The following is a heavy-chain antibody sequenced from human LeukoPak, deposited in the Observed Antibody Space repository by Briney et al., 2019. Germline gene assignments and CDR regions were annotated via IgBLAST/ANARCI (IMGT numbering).Heavy chain of an antibody. CDR3: AGVEYSYGPYYYYYYGMDV. Sequence: KPSETLSLTCTVSGGSISSYYWSWIRQPPGKGLEWIGYIYYSGSTNYNPSLKSRVTISVDTSKNQFSLKLSSVTAADTAVYYCAGVEYSYGPYYYYYYGMDVWGQGTTVTVSS. CDR1: GGSISSYY. CDR2: IYYSGST. V-gene: IGHV4-59*01. J-gene: IGHJ6*02. D-gene: IGHD5-18*01.